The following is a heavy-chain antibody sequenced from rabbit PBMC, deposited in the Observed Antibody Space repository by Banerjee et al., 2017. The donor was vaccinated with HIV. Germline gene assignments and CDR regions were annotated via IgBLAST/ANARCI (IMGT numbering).Heavy chain of an antibody. V-gene: IGHV1S29*01. J-gene: IGHJ4*01. CDR1: GFDFSSYP. CDR3: TRDLAGVIGWNFNL. D-gene: IGHD4-1*01. CDR2: ISGTGRA. Sequence: QEQLKETGGGLVQPGGSLTLSCKASGFDFSSYPISWVRQAPGKGLEYIGYISGTGRADYASWVNGRFTISSDNAQNTVDLKMNSLTAADTATYFCTRDLAGVIGWNFNLWGPGTLVTVS.